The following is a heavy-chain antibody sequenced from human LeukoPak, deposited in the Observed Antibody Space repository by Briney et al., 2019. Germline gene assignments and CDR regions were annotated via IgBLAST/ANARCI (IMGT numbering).Heavy chain of an antibody. CDR2: INHSGTS. J-gene: IGHJ2*01. CDR1: GGSFSGYY. V-gene: IGHV4-34*01. CDR3: ARSQKSVYWYFDL. Sequence: PSETLSLTCAVDGGSFSGYYWSWVRPPPEKGLEWIGEINHSGTSNYNPSLKSRVTISVDTSKNQFSLKLTSVTAADTAVYYCARSQKSVYWYFDLWGRGTLVTVSS.